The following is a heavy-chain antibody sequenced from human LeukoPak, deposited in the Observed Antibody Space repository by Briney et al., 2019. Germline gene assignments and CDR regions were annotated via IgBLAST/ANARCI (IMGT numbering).Heavy chain of an antibody. CDR2: INSDGRST. V-gene: IGHV3-74*01. CDR3: ARNSNGISN. J-gene: IGHJ4*02. D-gene: IGHD2-8*01. Sequence: GGSLRLSCAASGSTFANYGMVWVRQAPGKGLVWVSYINSDGRSTTYADSVKGRFTISRDNAKNTLYLQMSSLRAEDTAMYYCARNSNGISNWGQGTLVIVSS. CDR1: GSTFANYG.